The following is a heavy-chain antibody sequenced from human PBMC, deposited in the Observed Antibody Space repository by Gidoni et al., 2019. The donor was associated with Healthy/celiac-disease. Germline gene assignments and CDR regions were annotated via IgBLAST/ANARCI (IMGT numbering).Heavy chain of an antibody. CDR2: IIPIFGTA. CDR3: ARPSPFMVRDQGPYYYYYYGMDV. V-gene: IGHV1-69*01. D-gene: IGHD3-10*01. CDR1: GGTFSSYA. J-gene: IGHJ6*02. Sequence: QVQLVQSGAEVKKPGSSVKVSCKASGGTFSSYAISWVRQAPGQGLEWMGGIIPIFGTANYAQKFQGRVTITADESTSTAYMELSSLRSEDTAVYYCARPSPFMVRDQGPYYYYYYGMDVWGQGTTVTVSS.